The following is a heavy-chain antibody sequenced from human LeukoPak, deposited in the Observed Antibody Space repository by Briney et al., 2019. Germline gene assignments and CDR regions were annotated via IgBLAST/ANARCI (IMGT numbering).Heavy chain of an antibody. V-gene: IGHV1-18*01. J-gene: IGHJ5*02. D-gene: IGHD3-22*01. CDR1: GYTFTSYD. CDR2: MNPNSGNT. Sequence: ASVKVSCKASGYTFTSYDINWVRQATGQGLEWMGWMNPNSGNTNYAQKLQGRVTMTTDTSTSTAYMELRSLRSDDTAVYYCARDLNADYYDSSGYQNWFDPWGQGTLVTVSS. CDR3: ARDLNADYYDSSGYQNWFDP.